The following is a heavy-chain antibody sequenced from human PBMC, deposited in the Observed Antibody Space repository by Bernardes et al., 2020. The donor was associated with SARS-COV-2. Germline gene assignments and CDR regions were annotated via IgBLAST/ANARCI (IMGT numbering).Heavy chain of an antibody. V-gene: IGHV4-39*01. J-gene: IGHJ3*02. CDR1: GGSISNTNFY. D-gene: IGHD1-7*01. Sequence: SETLSLTRTVSGGSISNTNFYWGWIRQPPGKGLEWIGSIFYSGNTYYNPSLKSRVTISVDTSKNQFSLKLSSVTAADTAIYYCARPIKNWNYFGAFDIWGHGTVVTVSS. CDR3: ARPIKNWNYFGAFDI. CDR2: IFYSGNT.